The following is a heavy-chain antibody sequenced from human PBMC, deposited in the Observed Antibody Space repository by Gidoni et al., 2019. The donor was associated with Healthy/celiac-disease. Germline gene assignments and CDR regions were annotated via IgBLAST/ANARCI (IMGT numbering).Heavy chain of an antibody. J-gene: IGHJ4*02. CDR2: INAGNGNT. D-gene: IGHD4-17*01. CDR1: GYTFTSYA. Sequence: QVQLVQSGAEVKKPGASVQVSGKASGYTFTSYAMHWVRQAPGQRLEWMGWINAGNGNTKYSQKFQGRVTITRDTSASTAYMELSSLRSEDTAVYYCARDIYGDYGGKFDYWGQGTLVTVSS. V-gene: IGHV1-3*01. CDR3: ARDIYGDYGGKFDY.